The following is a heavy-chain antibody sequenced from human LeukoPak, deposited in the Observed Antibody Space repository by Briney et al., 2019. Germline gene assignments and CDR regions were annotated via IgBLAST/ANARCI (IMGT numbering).Heavy chain of an antibody. CDR3: ARAHMTTVTLGDY. D-gene: IGHD4-11*01. J-gene: IGHJ4*02. Sequence: GASVKVSCKASGYTFTGNYIHGVHKAPEQGLKWMGWINPNSGVTNYAQKFQGRVTLTRDTPISTAYMEVSRLTSDDTAVYYCARAHMTTVTLGDYWGQGTLVTVSS. V-gene: IGHV1-2*02. CDR1: GYTFTGNY. CDR2: INPNSGVT.